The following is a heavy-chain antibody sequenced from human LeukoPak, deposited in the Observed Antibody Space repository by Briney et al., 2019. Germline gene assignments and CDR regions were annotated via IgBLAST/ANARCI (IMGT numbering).Heavy chain of an antibody. J-gene: IGHJ6*02. CDR2: ISGSGGST. CDR3: AKDLSGSPGYYYGMDV. V-gene: IGHV3-23*01. CDR1: GFTFSSYA. D-gene: IGHD3-10*01. Sequence: GGSLRLSCAASGFTFSSYAMSWVRQAPGKGLEWVSAISGSGGSTYHADSVKGRFTISRDNSKNTLYLQMNSLRAEDTAVYYCAKDLSGSPGYYYGMDVWGQGTTVTVSS.